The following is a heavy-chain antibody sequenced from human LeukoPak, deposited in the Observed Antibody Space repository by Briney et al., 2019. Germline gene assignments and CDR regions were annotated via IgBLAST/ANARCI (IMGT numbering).Heavy chain of an antibody. Sequence: SETLSLTCAVSGGSISSGGYSWSWIRQPPGKGLEWIGYIYYSGSTNYNPSLKSRVTISVDTSKNQFSLKLSSVTAADTAVYYCARGHITLKYYYGSGSYFDWFDPWGQGTLVTVSS. V-gene: IGHV4-61*08. CDR2: IYYSGST. J-gene: IGHJ5*02. CDR3: ARGHITLKYYYGSGSYFDWFDP. D-gene: IGHD3-10*01. CDR1: GGSISSGGYS.